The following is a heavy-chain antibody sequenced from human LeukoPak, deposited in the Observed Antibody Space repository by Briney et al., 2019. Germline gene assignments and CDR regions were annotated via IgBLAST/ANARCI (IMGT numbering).Heavy chain of an antibody. D-gene: IGHD3-10*01. J-gene: IGHJ5*02. CDR2: ISCYNGYT. Sequence: GASVKVSCKASGNTFTNNGISWVRQAPGQGLEWMGWISCYNGYTNYAQKLQGRVTMTTDTSTSTAYMELRSLRSDDTAVYYCARGARGVRGVIISDWFDPWGQGTLVTVSS. CDR1: GNTFTNNG. CDR3: ARGARGVRGVIISDWFDP. V-gene: IGHV1-18*01.